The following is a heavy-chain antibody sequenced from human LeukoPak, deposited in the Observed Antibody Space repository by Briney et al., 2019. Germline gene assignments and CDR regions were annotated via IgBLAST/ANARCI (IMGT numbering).Heavy chain of an antibody. CDR1: GASISSYY. V-gene: IGHV4-59*01. CDR2: IYYSEST. J-gene: IGHJ5*02. CDR3: ARGRVPTAT. D-gene: IGHD2-2*01. Sequence: SETLSLTCTVSGASISSYYWSWIRQPPGKGLEWIGYIYYSESTSYNPFLKSRVTISVDTSKNHFSLKLTSVTAADTAVYYCARGRVPTATWGQGTLVTVSS.